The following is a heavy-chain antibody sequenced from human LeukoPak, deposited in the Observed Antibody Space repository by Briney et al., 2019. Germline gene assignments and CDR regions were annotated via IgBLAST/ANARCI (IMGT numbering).Heavy chain of an antibody. D-gene: IGHD6-6*01. V-gene: IGHV1-2*06. J-gene: IGHJ6*02. Sequence: ASVNVSCKASGYTFTGYYMHWVRQAPGQGLEWMGRINPNSGGTNYAQKFQGRVTMTRDTSISTAYMELSRLRSDDTAAYYCARGGRSSYYYYGMDVWGQGTTVTVSS. CDR3: ARGGRSSYYYYGMDV. CDR2: INPNSGGT. CDR1: GYTFTGYY.